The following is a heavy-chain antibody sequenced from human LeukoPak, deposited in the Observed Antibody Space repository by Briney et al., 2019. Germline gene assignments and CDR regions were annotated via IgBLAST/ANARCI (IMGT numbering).Heavy chain of an antibody. CDR2: IYYSGST. Sequence: MASETLSLTCTVSGGSISSSSYYWGWIRQPPGKGLEWIGSIYYSGSTYYNPSLKSRVTISVDTSKNQFSLKLSSVTAADTAVYYCSSSSERYYYYYMDVWGKGTTVTVSS. V-gene: IGHV4-39*07. D-gene: IGHD6-6*01. CDR1: GGSISSSSYY. J-gene: IGHJ6*03. CDR3: SSSSERYYYYYMDV.